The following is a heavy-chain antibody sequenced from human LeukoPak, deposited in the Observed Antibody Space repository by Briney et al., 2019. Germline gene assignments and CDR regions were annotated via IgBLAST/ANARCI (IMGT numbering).Heavy chain of an antibody. D-gene: IGHD6-13*01. J-gene: IGHJ5*02. CDR1: GGTFSSCA. V-gene: IGHV1-69*13. CDR3: ARGGGIAAAGDNNWFDP. CDR2: IIPIFGTA. Sequence: SVKVSCKASGGTFSSCAISWVRQAPGQGLEWMGGIIPIFGTANYAQKFQGRVTITADESTSTAYMELSSLRSEDTAVYYCARGGGIAAAGDNNWFDPWGQGTLVTVSS.